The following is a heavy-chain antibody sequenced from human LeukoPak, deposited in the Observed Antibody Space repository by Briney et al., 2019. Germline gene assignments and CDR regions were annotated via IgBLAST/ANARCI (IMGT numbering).Heavy chain of an antibody. CDR1: GFIFSSYT. Sequence: GGSLRLSCAASGFIFSSYTLNWVRQAPGKGLEWVSSISTKSNNTYYADSVKGRFTISRDNSKNTLYLQMNSLKTEDTAVYYCATALYDWNDVNYWGQGTLVTVSS. CDR2: ISTKSNNT. CDR3: ATALYDWNDVNY. D-gene: IGHD1-1*01. J-gene: IGHJ4*02. V-gene: IGHV3-21*03.